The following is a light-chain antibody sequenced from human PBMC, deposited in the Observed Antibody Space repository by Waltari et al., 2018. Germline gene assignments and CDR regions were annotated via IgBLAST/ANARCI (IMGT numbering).Light chain of an antibody. CDR2: EDD. CDR1: SGSLASHY. CDR3: QSYDSTTVI. J-gene: IGLJ2*01. Sequence: FILTQPHSVSESPGKTVTISCTRSSGSLASHYVPWYQQRPGSSPTTVIYEDDQRPSGVPDRFSGSIDGSSNSASLTISGLKTEDESDYYCQSYDSTTVIFGGGTKLTVL. V-gene: IGLV6-57*01.